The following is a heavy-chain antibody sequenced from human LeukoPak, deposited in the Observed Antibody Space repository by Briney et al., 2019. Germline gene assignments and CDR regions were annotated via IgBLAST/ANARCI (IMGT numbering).Heavy chain of an antibody. CDR3: AWGFSCRLKYFDY. CDR1: GFTFSSYW. J-gene: IGHJ4*02. D-gene: IGHD3-16*01. V-gene: IGHV3-33*08. Sequence: GGSLRLSCAASGFTFSSYWMSWVRLAPGKGLESVPLMWSDGHNKYYADSMKGRFIVSRDSSKNTLFLQMSSLRAEDTAVYYSAWGFSCRLKYFDYWGQGTLVTVSS. CDR2: MWSDGHNK.